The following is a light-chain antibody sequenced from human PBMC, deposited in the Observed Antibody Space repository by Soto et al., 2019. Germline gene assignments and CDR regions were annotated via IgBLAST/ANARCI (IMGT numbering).Light chain of an antibody. V-gene: IGLV2-14*01. J-gene: IGLJ1*01. CDR3: RSYTSSSTYV. CDR2: DVS. CDR1: SSDVGGYNY. Sequence: QSVLTQPASVSGSPGQSITISCTGTSSDVGGYNYVSWYQQHPGKAPTLMIYDVSNRPSGVSNRFSGSKSGNTASLTISGLQAEDEADYYCRSYTSSSTYVFGTGTKVTVL.